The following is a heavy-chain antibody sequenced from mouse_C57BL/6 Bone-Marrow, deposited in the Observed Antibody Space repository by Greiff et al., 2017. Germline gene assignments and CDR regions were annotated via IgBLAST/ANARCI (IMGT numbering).Heavy chain of an antibody. CDR1: GYTFTSYW. CDR3: AIYYGSSYDAY. V-gene: IGHV1-64*01. J-gene: IGHJ3*01. CDR2: IHPNSGST. D-gene: IGHD1-1*01. Sequence: QVQLQQPGAELVKPGASVKLSCKASGYTFTSYWMHWVKQRPGQGLEWIGMIHPNSGSTNYNEKFKSKATLTVDKSSSTAYMQLSSLTSEDSAVYYCAIYYGSSYDAYWGQGTLVTVSA.